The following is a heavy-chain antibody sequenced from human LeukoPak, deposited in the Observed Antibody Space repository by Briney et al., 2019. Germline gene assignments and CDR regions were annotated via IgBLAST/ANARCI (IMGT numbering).Heavy chain of an antibody. V-gene: IGHV1-69*13. CDR1: GFTFTSYD. D-gene: IGHD6-25*01. J-gene: IGHJ4*02. Sequence: GASVTVSCKASGFTFTSYDINWVRQASGQGLEWMGGIIPIFGTANYAQKFQGRVTITADESTSTAYMELSSLRSEDTAVYYCARARAATPFDYWGQGTLVTVSS. CDR2: IIPIFGTA. CDR3: ARARAATPFDY.